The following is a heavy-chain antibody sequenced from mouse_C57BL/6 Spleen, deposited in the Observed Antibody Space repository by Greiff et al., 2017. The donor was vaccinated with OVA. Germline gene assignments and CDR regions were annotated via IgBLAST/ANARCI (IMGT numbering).Heavy chain of an antibody. Sequence: EVQLQQSGPELVKPGASVKISCKASGYTFTDYYMNWVKQSHGKSLEWIGDINPNNGGTSYNQKFKGKATLTVDKSSSTAYMALRSLTSEDSAVYYCARGNYGSSCGTWFAYWGQGTLVTVSA. D-gene: IGHD1-1*01. V-gene: IGHV1-26*01. CDR1: GYTFTDYY. J-gene: IGHJ3*01. CDR2: INPNNGGT. CDR3: ARGNYGSSCGTWFAY.